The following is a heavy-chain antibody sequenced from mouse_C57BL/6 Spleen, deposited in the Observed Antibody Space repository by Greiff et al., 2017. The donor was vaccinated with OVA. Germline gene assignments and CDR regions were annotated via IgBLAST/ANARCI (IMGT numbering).Heavy chain of an antibody. Sequence: EVHLVESGGDLVKPGGSLKLSCAASGFTFSSYGMSWVRQTPDKRLEWVATISSGGSYTYYPDSVKGRFTISRDNAKNTLYLQMSRLKSDDTAMYYCSRITTVVAPYAMDYWGQGTSVTVSS. CDR3: SRITTVVAPYAMDY. D-gene: IGHD1-1*01. V-gene: IGHV5-6*01. CDR2: ISSGGSYT. CDR1: GFTFSSYG. J-gene: IGHJ4*01.